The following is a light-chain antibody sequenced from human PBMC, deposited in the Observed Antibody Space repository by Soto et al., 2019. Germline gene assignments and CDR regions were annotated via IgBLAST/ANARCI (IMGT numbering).Light chain of an antibody. V-gene: IGKV3-20*01. CDR1: QSVSATY. CDR2: GAS. J-gene: IGKJ2*01. CDR3: QQYVSSPMYT. Sequence: EIVLTQSPGTLSLSPGERATLSCRASQSVSATYLAWYQQKPGQAPRLLIYGASNRATGIPDRFTGSGFGTDFTLTISRLEPEDFAVYFCQQYVSSPMYTFGQGTKLEIK.